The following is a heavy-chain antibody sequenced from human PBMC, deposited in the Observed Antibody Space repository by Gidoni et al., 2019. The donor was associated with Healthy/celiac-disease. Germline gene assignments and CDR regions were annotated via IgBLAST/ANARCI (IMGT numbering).Heavy chain of an antibody. V-gene: IGHV3-21*01. CDR3: ASSRHRSEQWLAG. D-gene: IGHD6-19*01. CDR1: GFTFSSYS. CDR2: ISSSSSYI. J-gene: IGHJ4*02. Sequence: EVQLVESGGGLVKPGGSLRLSWAASGFTFSSYSMNWVRQAPGKGLEWVSSISSSSSYIYYADSVKGRFTISRDNAKNSLYLQMNSLRAEDTAVYYCASSRHRSEQWLAGWGQGTLVTVSS.